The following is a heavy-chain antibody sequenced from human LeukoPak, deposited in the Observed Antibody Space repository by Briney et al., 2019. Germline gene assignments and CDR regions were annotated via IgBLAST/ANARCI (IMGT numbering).Heavy chain of an antibody. D-gene: IGHD4-17*01. CDR1: GGSISGYY. Sequence: SETLSLTCTVSGGSISGYYWTWIRQPAGKGLEWIGRIFSSGSTNYNPSLKSRVTMSVVTSKNQFSLKVSSVTAADTALYYCARVLHGDYKYYFDYWGQGTLVTVSS. V-gene: IGHV4-4*07. CDR3: ARVLHGDYKYYFDY. CDR2: IFSSGST. J-gene: IGHJ4*02.